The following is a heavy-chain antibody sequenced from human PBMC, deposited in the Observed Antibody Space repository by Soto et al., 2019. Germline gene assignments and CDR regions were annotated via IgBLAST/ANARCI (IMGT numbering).Heavy chain of an antibody. CDR2: INHSGST. CDR3: ARTYSSSWYYRSAEYFQH. Sequence: SETLSLTCAVYGGSFSSYYWSWIRQPPGKGLEWIGEINHSGSTNYNPSPKSRGTISVDTSKNQFSLKLSSVTAADTAVYYCARTYSSSWYYRSAEYFQHWGQGTLVTVSS. J-gene: IGHJ1*01. CDR1: GGSFSSYY. V-gene: IGHV4-34*01. D-gene: IGHD6-13*01.